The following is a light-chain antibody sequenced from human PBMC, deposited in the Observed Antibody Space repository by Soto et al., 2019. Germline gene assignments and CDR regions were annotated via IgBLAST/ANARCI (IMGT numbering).Light chain of an antibody. Sequence: IVLTQSQGILYLSPWERAKMCLRASQSVSSSYLAWYQQKPGQAPRLLIYGASSRATGIPDRFSGSGSGTDFTLTISRLEPEDFAVYYCQQYGSSPPPLGQGTKVDIK. J-gene: IGKJ1*01. CDR3: QQYGSSPPP. CDR2: GAS. V-gene: IGKV3-20*01. CDR1: QSVSSSY.